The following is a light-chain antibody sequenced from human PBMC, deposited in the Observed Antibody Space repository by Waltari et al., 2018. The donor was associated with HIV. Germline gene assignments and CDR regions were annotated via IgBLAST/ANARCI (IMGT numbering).Light chain of an antibody. CDR3: QQLNSFPLT. CDR1: QGISRH. V-gene: IGKV1-9*01. CDR2: AAS. Sequence: DIQLTQSRSFMSASVGNRVTITCRASQGISRHLAWYQQKPGKDPKLLIYAASTLQSGVPSRLRESGSRTEFTLTICSLQPEEFATYYCQQLNSFPLTFGRGTKVEIK. J-gene: IGKJ4*01.